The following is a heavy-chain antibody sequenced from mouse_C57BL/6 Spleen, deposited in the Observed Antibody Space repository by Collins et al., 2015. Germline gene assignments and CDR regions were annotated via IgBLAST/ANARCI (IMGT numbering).Heavy chain of an antibody. CDR3: AQTARATSWFAY. J-gene: IGHJ3*01. CDR2: ISYDGSN. D-gene: IGHD3-2*01. V-gene: IGHV3-6*02. CDR1: GYSITSGYY. Sequence: DVQLQESGPGLVKPSQSLSLTCSVTGYSITSGYYWNWIRQFPGNKLEWMGYISYDGSNNYDPSLKNRISITRDTSKNQFFLKLNSVTTEDTATYYCAQTARATSWFAYWGQGTLVTVSA.